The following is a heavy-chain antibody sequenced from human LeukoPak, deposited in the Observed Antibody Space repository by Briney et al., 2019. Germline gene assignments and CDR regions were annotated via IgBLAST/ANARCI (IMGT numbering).Heavy chain of an antibody. CDR3: ARDEWLVRGGGFDY. CDR1: GDSVSSNSVA. Sequence: PSQTLSLTCAISGDSVSSNSVAWNWIRQSPSRGLEWLGRTYYRSKWYNDYAVSVKSRITINPDTSKNQFSLQLNSVTPEDTAVYYCARDEWLVRGGGFDYWGQGTLVTVSS. J-gene: IGHJ4*02. CDR2: TYYRSKWYN. V-gene: IGHV6-1*01. D-gene: IGHD6-19*01.